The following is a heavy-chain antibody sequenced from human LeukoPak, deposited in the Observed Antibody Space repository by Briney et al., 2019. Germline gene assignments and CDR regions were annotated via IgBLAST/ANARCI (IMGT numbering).Heavy chain of an antibody. CDR3: AKYGSGSYYNVRAAFDI. Sequence: PGGSLRLSCVASGFTFSSRDWMTWVRQAPGKGLEWVANIKQDGSEKNYVDSVKGRFTISRDNAKNSLYLQMNSLRAEDTALYYCAKYGSGSYYNVRAAFDIWGQGTMVTVSS. V-gene: IGHV3-7*03. CDR2: IKQDGSEK. J-gene: IGHJ3*02. D-gene: IGHD3-10*01. CDR1: GFTFSSRDW.